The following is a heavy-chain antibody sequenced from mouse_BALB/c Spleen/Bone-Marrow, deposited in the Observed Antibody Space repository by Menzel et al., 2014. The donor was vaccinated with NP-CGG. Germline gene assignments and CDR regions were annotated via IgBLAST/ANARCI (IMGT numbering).Heavy chain of an antibody. CDR1: GYAFSSYW. J-gene: IGHJ2*01. V-gene: IGHV1-80*01. D-gene: IGHD2-1*01. CDR3: AFGNYDFDY. CDR2: IYPGDGDT. Sequence: QVQLQQSGAELVRPGSSVKISCKTSGYAFSSYWMNWVKQRPGQGLEWIGQIYPGDGDTNYSGKFKGKATLTADESSSTAYMQLSSLTSEDSAVYFCAFGNYDFDYWGQGTTLTVSS.